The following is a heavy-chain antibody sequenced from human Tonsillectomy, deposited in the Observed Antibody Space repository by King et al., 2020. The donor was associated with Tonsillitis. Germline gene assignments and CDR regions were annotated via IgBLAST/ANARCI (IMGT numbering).Heavy chain of an antibody. CDR3: AKAWYNSGWCVGGDH. J-gene: IGHJ4*02. CDR1: GFTFDDFA. D-gene: IGHD6-19*01. Sequence: VQLVESGGGLVQPGRSLKISCAASGFTFDDFAMHWVRQGPGKGLEWVAGVSWNSTSIDYADSVKGRFTISRDNAKNSLFLQMNSLRSEDTAFYYCAKAWYNSGWCVGGDHWGPGTLVTVSA. CDR2: VSWNSTSI. V-gene: IGHV3-9*01.